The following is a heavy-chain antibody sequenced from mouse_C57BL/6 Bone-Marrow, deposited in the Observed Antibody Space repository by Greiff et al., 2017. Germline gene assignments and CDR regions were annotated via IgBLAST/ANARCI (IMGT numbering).Heavy chain of an antibody. CDR3: ARSHSRQLRMMGAY. D-gene: IGHD3-2*02. V-gene: IGHV1-56*01. CDR2: IFPGSGST. J-gene: IGHJ3*01. CDR1: GYTFTSHW. Sequence: QVQLQQSGPELVRPGASVKISCKAPGYTFTSHWMQWVSQRPGQGLEWIGEIFPGSGSTYYNEKFKGKATLTVDTSSSTAYMQLSSLTSEDSAVYFCARSHSRQLRMMGAYWGQGTLGTVSA.